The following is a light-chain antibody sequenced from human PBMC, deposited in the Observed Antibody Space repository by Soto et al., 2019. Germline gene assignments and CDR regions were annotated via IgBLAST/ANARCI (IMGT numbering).Light chain of an antibody. V-gene: IGLV2-14*01. Sequence: QSALTQPASVSGSPGQSITISCTGTSSDVGVYNYVSWYQQHPVKAPKLMIYEVSNRPSGVSNRFSGSKSGNKASLTIAGLQAEDEADYYCSSYTTRSTWVFGGGTKLTVL. J-gene: IGLJ3*02. CDR2: EVS. CDR3: SSYTTRSTWV. CDR1: SSDVGVYNY.